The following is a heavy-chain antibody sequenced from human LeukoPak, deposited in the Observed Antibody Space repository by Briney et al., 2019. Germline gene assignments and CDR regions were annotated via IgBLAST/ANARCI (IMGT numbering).Heavy chain of an antibody. CDR1: GFTFSSYS. V-gene: IGHV3-21*01. Sequence: GGSLRLSCAASGFTFSSYSMNWVRQASGKGLEWVSSISSSSSYIYYADSVKGRFTISRDNAKNSLYLQMNSLRAEDTAVYYCARGRFGEFLPFDYWGQGTLVTVSS. CDR2: ISSSSSYI. J-gene: IGHJ4*02. D-gene: IGHD3-10*01. CDR3: ARGRFGEFLPFDY.